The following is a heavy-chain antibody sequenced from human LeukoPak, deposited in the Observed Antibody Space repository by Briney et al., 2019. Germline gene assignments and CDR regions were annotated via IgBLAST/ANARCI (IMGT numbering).Heavy chain of an antibody. J-gene: IGHJ6*02. Sequence: GGSLRLSCAASGFTVSTNYMSWVRQAPGKGLEWVSVIYSGGSTNYADSVKGRFTISRDNSKNTLYLQMNSLRAEDTAVYYCAKGIAAAGTMVVASYYGMDVWGQGTTVTVSS. CDR3: AKGIAAAGTMVVASYYGMDV. V-gene: IGHV3-53*01. CDR1: GFTVSTNY. CDR2: IYSGGST. D-gene: IGHD6-13*01.